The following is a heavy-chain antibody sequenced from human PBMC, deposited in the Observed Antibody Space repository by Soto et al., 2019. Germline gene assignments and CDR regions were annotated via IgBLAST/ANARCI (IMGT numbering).Heavy chain of an antibody. J-gene: IGHJ4*02. CDR1: GFTFSSYW. D-gene: IGHD6-13*01. CDR2: IKEDGSEQ. V-gene: IGHV3-7*05. Sequence: EVQLEESGGGLVQPGGSLRLSCAASGFTFSSYWMTWVRQAPGKGLEWVANIKEDGSEQYEVDSVKGRITFSRDKAKKTLYLQMNSPRVEATALYYCARLTAAGGVDQFDYWGQGTLVTVSS. CDR3: ARLTAAGGVDQFDY.